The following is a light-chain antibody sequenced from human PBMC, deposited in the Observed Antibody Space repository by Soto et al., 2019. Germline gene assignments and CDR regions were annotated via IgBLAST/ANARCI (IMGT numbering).Light chain of an antibody. CDR3: QQYESYSNT. V-gene: IGKV1-5*03. J-gene: IGKJ2*01. Sequence: DIQMTQSPSTLSASVGDRVTITCRASQGISTWLAWYQQKPGKAPKLLLYKASRLESGVPSRYSGSGSGTEFTLSISRLQPDDFATYFCQQYESYSNTFGQGTKLEIK. CDR2: KAS. CDR1: QGISTW.